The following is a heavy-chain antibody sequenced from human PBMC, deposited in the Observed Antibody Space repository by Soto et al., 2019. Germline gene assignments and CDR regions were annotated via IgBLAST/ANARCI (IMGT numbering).Heavy chain of an antibody. Sequence: SETLSLTCAVYGGSFSGYYWSWIRQPPGKGLEWIGEINHSGSTNYNPSLKSRVTISVDTSKNQFSLKLSSVTAADTAVYYCSTRAYDTKRYYSLDPWGQGNLVTVSS. CDR2: INHSGST. D-gene: IGHD3-22*01. V-gene: IGHV4-34*01. CDR1: GGSFSGYY. J-gene: IGHJ5*02. CDR3: STRAYDTKRYYSLDP.